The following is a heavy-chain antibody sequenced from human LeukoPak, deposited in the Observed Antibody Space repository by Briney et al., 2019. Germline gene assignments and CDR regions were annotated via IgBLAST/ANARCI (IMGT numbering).Heavy chain of an antibody. Sequence: PGGSLRLSCAASGFTFTNFAMKWVRQAPGKGLEWVADISGGRNINYADSVRGRFTISRDNAKNTLYLQMNTLRVEDTAVYYCTRDLMDYDVSTGLHHYYMDVWGQGTTVTVSS. CDR2: ISGGRNI. V-gene: IGHV3-69-1*01. CDR3: TRDLMDYDVSTGLHHYYMDV. J-gene: IGHJ6*02. D-gene: IGHD3-9*01. CDR1: GFTFTNFA.